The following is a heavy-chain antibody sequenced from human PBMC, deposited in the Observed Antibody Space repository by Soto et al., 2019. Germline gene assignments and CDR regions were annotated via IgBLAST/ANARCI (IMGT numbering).Heavy chain of an antibody. V-gene: IGHV4-39*01. Sequence: SETLSLTCTVSGGSISSGSYHWGWIRQAPGKGLEWIGNTHYSGSAYYDPSLKSRVTISVDTSNSQVSLRLSSVTAADTAIYYCARTANWLDPWGQGTLVTVSS. J-gene: IGHJ5*02. CDR2: THYSGSA. CDR1: GGSISSGSYH. CDR3: ARTANWLDP.